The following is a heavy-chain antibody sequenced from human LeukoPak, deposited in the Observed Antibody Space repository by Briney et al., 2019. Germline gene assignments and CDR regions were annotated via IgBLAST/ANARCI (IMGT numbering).Heavy chain of an antibody. D-gene: IGHD5-12*01. CDR3: ARDGGGYDYGLPLSL. Sequence: PGGSLRLSCAASGFTVSSNYMSWVRQAPGKGLEWVSVIYSGGSTYYADSVKGRFTISRDNSKNTLYLQMNSLRAEDTAVYYCARDGGGYDYGLPLSLWGQGTLVTVSS. V-gene: IGHV3-53*01. CDR2: IYSGGST. CDR1: GFTVSSNY. J-gene: IGHJ4*02.